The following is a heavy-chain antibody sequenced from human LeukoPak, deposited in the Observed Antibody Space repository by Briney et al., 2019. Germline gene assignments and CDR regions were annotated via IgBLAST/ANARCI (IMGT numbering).Heavy chain of an antibody. V-gene: IGHV3-23*01. Sequence: PPGGSLRLSCAASGFTFSSFPMSWVRQAPGKGLQWVSGITGRGGNTYYADSVEGRFTISRDNFKNTLSLQMDSLRAEDTAIYYCARDRAAFDSWGQGTLVTVSS. J-gene: IGHJ4*02. CDR2: ITGRGGNT. D-gene: IGHD6-25*01. CDR3: ARDRAAFDS. CDR1: GFTFSSFP.